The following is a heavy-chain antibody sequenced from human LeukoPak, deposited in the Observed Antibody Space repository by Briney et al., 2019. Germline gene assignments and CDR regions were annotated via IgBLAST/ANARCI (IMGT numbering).Heavy chain of an antibody. CDR3: ARASIAARQWGDYYYMDV. CDR1: GFTVSSNY. V-gene: IGHV3-53*01. CDR2: IYSGGST. D-gene: IGHD6-6*01. J-gene: IGHJ6*03. Sequence: GGSLRLSCAASGFTVSSNYMSWVRQAPGKGLEWVSVIYSGGSTYYADSVKGRFTISRDNSKNTLYLQMNSLRAEDTAVYYCARASIAARQWGDYYYMDVWGKGTTVTVSS.